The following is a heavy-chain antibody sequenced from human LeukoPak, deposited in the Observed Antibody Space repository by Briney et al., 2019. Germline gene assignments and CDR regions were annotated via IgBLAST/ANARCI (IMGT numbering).Heavy chain of an antibody. CDR2: MNPNSGNT. CDR1: GYTFTSYD. V-gene: IGHV1-8*01. D-gene: IGHD3-22*01. Sequence: ASVKVSCKAPGYTFTSYDINWVRQATGQGLEWMGWMNPNSGNTGYAQKFQGRVTMTRNTSISTAYMELSSLRSEDTAVYYCARGLYYYDSSGSYCFDYWGQGTLVTVSS. CDR3: ARGLYYYDSSGSYCFDY. J-gene: IGHJ4*02.